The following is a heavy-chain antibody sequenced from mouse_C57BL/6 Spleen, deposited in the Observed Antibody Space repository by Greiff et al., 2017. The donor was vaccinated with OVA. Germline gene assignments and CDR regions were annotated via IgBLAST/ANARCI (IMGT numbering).Heavy chain of an antibody. D-gene: IGHD2-4*01. CDR3: ARSVAYYDYVFCFDY. CDR1: GYTFTSYW. CDR2: IDPNSGGT. J-gene: IGHJ2*01. V-gene: IGHV1-72*01. Sequence: QVQLQQPGAELVKPGASVKLSCKASGYTFTSYWMHWVKQRPGRGLEWIGRIDPNSGGTKYNEKFKSKATLTVDKPSSTAYMKLSSLTSEDSAVYYCARSVAYYDYVFCFDYWGQGTTLTVSS.